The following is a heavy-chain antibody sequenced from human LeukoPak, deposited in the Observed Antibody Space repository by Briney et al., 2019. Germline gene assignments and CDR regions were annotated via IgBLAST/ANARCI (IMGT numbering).Heavy chain of an antibody. CDR2: IYTSGST. CDR1: GGSISSYY. Sequence: SETLSLTCTVSGGSISSYYWSWIRQPAGKGLEWIGRIYTSGSTIYSPSLKSRLTISIDTSKNQFSLRLTSVTGADTAVHYCASGNTLNGLDYWGQGTLVTVSS. V-gene: IGHV4-4*07. D-gene: IGHD2/OR15-2a*01. J-gene: IGHJ4*02. CDR3: ASGNTLNGLDY.